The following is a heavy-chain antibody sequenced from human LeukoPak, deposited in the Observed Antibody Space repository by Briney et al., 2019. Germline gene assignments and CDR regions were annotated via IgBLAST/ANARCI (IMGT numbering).Heavy chain of an antibody. D-gene: IGHD4-11*01. CDR1: GGSFSGYY. CDR2: INHSGST. V-gene: IGHV4-34*01. Sequence: SETLSLTCAVYGGSFSGYYWSWIRHPPGKGLEWIGEINHSGSTNYNVSLKSRVTISVDTSKKQFSLKMSSVTAADTAVYYCARGLTPYSNLVVGYWGQGTLVTVSS. J-gene: IGHJ4*02. CDR3: ARGLTPYSNLVVGY.